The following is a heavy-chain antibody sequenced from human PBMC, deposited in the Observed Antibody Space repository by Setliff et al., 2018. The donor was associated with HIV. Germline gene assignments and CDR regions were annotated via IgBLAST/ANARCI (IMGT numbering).Heavy chain of an antibody. J-gene: IGHJ4*02. D-gene: IGHD5-18*01. Sequence: TLSLTCGISDYSITSGYYWGWIRQPPGKGLEWIGSIYYSGSTYYNPSLKSRLTISVDTSKNQFSLKLSSATAADTAVYYCARRDGYSYGFYFDYWGQGTLVTVSS. CDR3: ARRDGYSYGFYFDY. CDR2: IYYSGST. CDR1: DYSITSGYY. V-gene: IGHV4-38-2*01.